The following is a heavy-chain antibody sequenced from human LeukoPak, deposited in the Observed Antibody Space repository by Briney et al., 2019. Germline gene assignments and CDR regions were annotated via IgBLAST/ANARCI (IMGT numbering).Heavy chain of an antibody. CDR1: GGSISSYY. D-gene: IGHD1-20*01. CDR2: IYYRGST. J-gene: IGHJ3*02. Sequence: SETLSLTCTVSGGSISSYYWSWIRQPPGKGLEWIGYIYYRGSTNYNPSLKSRITISVDTSKNQFSLKLSSVTAADTAVYYCARHAYNWNDYYGSSGEVPGAFDIWGRGTMVTVSS. V-gene: IGHV4-59*08. CDR3: ARHAYNWNDYYGSSGEVPGAFDI.